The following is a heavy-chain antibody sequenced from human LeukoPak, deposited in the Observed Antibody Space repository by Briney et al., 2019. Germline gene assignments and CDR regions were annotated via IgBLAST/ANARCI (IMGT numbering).Heavy chain of an antibody. Sequence: GGSLRLSCAASRFTFSTSSMNWVRQAPGKGLEWISYISSSGSSMYADSVKGRFTISRDNAKNSLYLQMNSLRAEDTAVYYCARDPYYYDGSGDYWGQGTLVTVSS. V-gene: IGHV3-48*04. CDR2: ISSSGSSM. CDR1: RFTFSTSS. D-gene: IGHD3-22*01. CDR3: ARDPYYYDGSGDY. J-gene: IGHJ4*02.